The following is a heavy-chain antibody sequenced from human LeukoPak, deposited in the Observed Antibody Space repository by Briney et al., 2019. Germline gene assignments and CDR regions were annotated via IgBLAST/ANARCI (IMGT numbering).Heavy chain of an antibody. V-gene: IGHV3-11*05. CDR2: ISSSSSYT. J-gene: IGHJ4*02. D-gene: IGHD4-17*01. Sequence: GGSLRLSCAASGFTFSDYYMSWIRQAPGKGLEWVSYISSSSSYTNYADSVKGRFTISRDNAKNSLYLQMNSLRAEDTAVYYCARVLTTVTTTLNYFDYWGQGTLVTVSS. CDR3: ARVLTTVTTTLNYFDY. CDR1: GFTFSDYY.